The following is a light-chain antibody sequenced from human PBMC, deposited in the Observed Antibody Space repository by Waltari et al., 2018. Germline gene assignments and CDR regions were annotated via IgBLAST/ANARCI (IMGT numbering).Light chain of an antibody. CDR3: QQHYSTPPT. Sequence: DIVMTQSPDSLAVSLGARATIDCKSSLSVLYSSNDKDYLAWYQKKPGQPPKLLIYWASTRESGVPDRFSGSGSGTDFTLTISRLQAEDVAVYYCQQHYSTPPTFGQGTKLEIK. V-gene: IGKV4-1*01. J-gene: IGKJ2*01. CDR1: LSVLYSSNDKDY. CDR2: WAS.